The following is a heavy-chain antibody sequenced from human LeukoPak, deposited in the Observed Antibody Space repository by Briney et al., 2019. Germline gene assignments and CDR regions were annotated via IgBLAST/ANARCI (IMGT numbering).Heavy chain of an antibody. J-gene: IGHJ4*02. CDR1: GFTFDDYA. Sequence: GGSLRLSCAASGFTFDDYAMHWVRQAPEKGLEWVSGISWNSGSIGYADSVKGRFTISRDNAKNSLYLQMNSLRAEDTALYYCAKDTLNYYDSSGYQFDYWGQGTLVTVSS. D-gene: IGHD3-22*01. CDR2: ISWNSGSI. CDR3: AKDTLNYYDSSGYQFDY. V-gene: IGHV3-9*01.